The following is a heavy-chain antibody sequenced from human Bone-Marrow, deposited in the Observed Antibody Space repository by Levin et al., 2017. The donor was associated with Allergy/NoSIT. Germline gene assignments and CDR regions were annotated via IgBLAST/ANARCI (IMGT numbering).Heavy chain of an antibody. V-gene: IGHV3-9*01. CDR3: VKDMSEYYYRYFDF. J-gene: IGHJ4*02. D-gene: IGHD3-22*01. Sequence: RSGGSLRLSCAASGFTFDDYAMHWVRQAPGKGLEWVACINWNSGSVDYADSVTGRFTISRDNAKNSLYLQMNSLRPEDTALYYCVKDMSEYYYRYFDFWGQGTPVT. CDR2: INWNSGSV. CDR1: GFTFDDYA.